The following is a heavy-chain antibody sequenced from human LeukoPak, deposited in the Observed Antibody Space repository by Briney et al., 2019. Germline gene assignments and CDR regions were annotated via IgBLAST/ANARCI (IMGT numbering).Heavy chain of an antibody. CDR2: VTSSGSST. V-gene: IGHV3-23*01. CDR3: AKDPSIAVADFDY. D-gene: IGHD6-19*01. J-gene: IGHJ4*02. Sequence: GGSLRLSCAASGFTFSTYGMSWVRQAPGKGLEWVSSVTSSGSSTYYADSVKGRFTISRDNSKNTLYLQMNSLRAEDTAVYYCAKDPSIAVADFDYWGQGTLVTVSS. CDR1: GFTFSTYG.